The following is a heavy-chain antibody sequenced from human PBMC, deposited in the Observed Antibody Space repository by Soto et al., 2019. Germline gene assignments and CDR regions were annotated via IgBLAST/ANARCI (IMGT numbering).Heavy chain of an antibody. CDR2: IYYTGNT. D-gene: IGHD3-22*01. V-gene: IGHV4-59*01. CDR3: ARYHYDSSGYYYGWFDP. J-gene: IGHJ5*02. CDR1: GDSISTYY. Sequence: AETLSLTCTVSGDSISTYYWSWIRQPPGKGLEWIAYIYYTGNTYYNPSLKSRVTISMDTSKNQFSLKLSSVTAADTAVYYCARYHYDSSGYYYGWFDPWGQGTMITV.